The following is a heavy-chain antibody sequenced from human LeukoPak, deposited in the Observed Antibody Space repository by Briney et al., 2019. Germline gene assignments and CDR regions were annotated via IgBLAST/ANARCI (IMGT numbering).Heavy chain of an antibody. CDR3: TRGEDTAMVLNY. CDR2: IRSKAYGGTT. D-gene: IGHD5-18*01. CDR1: GFTFSNHG. Sequence: GGSLRLSCAASGFTFSNHGMNGVRQAPGKGLEWVGFIRSKAYGGTTEYAASVKGRFTISRDDSKSIAYLQMNSLKTEDTAVYYCTRGEDTAMVLNYWGQGTLVTVSS. J-gene: IGHJ4*02. V-gene: IGHV3-49*04.